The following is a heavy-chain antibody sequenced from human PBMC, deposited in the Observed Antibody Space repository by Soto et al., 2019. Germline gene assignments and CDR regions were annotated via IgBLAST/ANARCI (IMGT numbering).Heavy chain of an antibody. CDR2: ISSSGSTI. D-gene: IGHD3-10*01. CDR3: ASAEELRYYGSGSVDYLYYYYMDV. V-gene: IGHV3-11*01. Sequence: QVQLVESGGGLVKPGGSLRLSCAASGFTFSDYYMSWIRQAPGKGLEWVSYISSSGSTIYYADSVKGRFTISRDNAKNSLYLQMNSLRAEDTAVYYCASAEELRYYGSGSVDYLYYYYMDVWGKGTTVTVSS. J-gene: IGHJ6*03. CDR1: GFTFSDYY.